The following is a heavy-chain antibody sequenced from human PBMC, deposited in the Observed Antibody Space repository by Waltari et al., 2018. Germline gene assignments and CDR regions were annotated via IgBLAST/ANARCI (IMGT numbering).Heavy chain of an antibody. Sequence: QVQLVQSGAEVKKPGSSVKVSCKASGGTFSSYAISWVRQAPGQGLEWMGGIIPILGIANYAQKFQGRVTITADESTSTAYMELSSLRSEDTAVYYCASVSGGLPRAAEFAFDIWGQGTMVTVSS. CDR1: GGTFSSYA. J-gene: IGHJ3*02. CDR3: ASVSGGLPRAAEFAFDI. D-gene: IGHD1-26*01. V-gene: IGHV1-69*04. CDR2: IIPILGIA.